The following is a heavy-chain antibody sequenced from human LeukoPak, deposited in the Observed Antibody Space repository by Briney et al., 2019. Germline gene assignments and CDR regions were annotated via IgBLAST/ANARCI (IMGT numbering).Heavy chain of an antibody. CDR1: GYTFTSYY. Sequence: ASVKVSCKASGYTFTSYYMHWVRQAPGKGLEWMGIINPSGGSTSYAQKFQGRVTMTRDTSTSTVYMELSSLRSEDTAVYYCARVSSGYDFDYWGQGTLVTVSS. CDR2: INPSGGST. D-gene: IGHD5-12*01. V-gene: IGHV1-46*01. J-gene: IGHJ4*02. CDR3: ARVSSGYDFDY.